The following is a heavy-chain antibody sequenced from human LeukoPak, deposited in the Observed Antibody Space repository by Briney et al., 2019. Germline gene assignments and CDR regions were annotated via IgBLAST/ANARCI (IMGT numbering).Heavy chain of an antibody. D-gene: IGHD6-13*01. J-gene: IGHJ4*02. CDR3: AGLGSIAAAGTPDY. CDR2: ISGTSSYT. CDR1: GFTFSDYY. Sequence: GGSLRLSCAASGFTFSDYYMSWIRQAPGKGLEWVSDISGTSSYTTYADSVKGRFTISRDNAKNSLYLQMNSLRGEDTAVYYCAGLGSIAAAGTPDYWGQGTLVTVSS. V-gene: IGHV3-11*06.